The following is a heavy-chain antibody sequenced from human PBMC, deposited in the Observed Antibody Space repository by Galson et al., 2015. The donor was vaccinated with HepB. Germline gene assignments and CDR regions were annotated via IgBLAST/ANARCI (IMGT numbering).Heavy chain of an antibody. Sequence: SLRLSCAASGFTFRNYAMSWVRQAPGKGLEWVSIIYSDGSAYYGDSVKGRFTISRDNSKNMLYLQMNSLRAEDTAVYYCARLGDLSGYSSAWGQGTLVTVSS. V-gene: IGHV3-53*05. D-gene: IGHD6-25*01. J-gene: IGHJ5*02. CDR1: GFTFRNYA. CDR2: IYSDGSA. CDR3: ARLGDLSGYSSA.